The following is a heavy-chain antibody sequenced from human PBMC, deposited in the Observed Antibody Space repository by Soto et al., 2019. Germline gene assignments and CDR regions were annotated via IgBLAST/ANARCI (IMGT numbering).Heavy chain of an antibody. Sequence: LILSCPDSGFAFSSFHMNWVRRAPGRGLEWVAYITSSSDTIYYSDSVKGRFTISRDNGKNSLFLQMNSLRDEDTAVYYCARVVVVIPPGYYYAMDVWGQGTTVTVSS. CDR3: ARVVVVIPPGYYYAMDV. J-gene: IGHJ6*02. CDR2: ITSSSDTI. V-gene: IGHV3-48*02. D-gene: IGHD3-22*01. CDR1: GFAFSSFH.